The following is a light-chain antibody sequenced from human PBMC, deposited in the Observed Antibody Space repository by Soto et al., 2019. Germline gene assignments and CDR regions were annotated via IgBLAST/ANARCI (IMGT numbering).Light chain of an antibody. V-gene: IGKV1-33*01. Sequence: DIQMTQSPSSLSASVGDRVTITCQASQNINNYLNWYQQKPGKAPQLLIFDVSNLQTGVPSRFSGGGSGTDFALTISSLEPEDIATYYCQQYDSLPLTFGQGTRLEIK. CDR2: DVS. J-gene: IGKJ5*01. CDR1: QNINNY. CDR3: QQYDSLPLT.